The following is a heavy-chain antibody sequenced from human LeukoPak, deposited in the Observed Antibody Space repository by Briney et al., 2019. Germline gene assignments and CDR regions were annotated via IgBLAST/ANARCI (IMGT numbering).Heavy chain of an antibody. CDR3: VKDLTAAGPPFDY. D-gene: IGHD6-13*01. V-gene: IGHV3-64D*06. J-gene: IGHJ4*02. CDR1: GFTFSSYA. Sequence: GGSQRLSCSASGFTFSSYAMHWVRQAPGKGLEYVSAISSNGGSTYYADSVKGRFTISRDNSKNTLYLQMSSLRAEDTAVYYCVKDLTAAGPPFDYWGQGTLVTVSS. CDR2: ISSNGGST.